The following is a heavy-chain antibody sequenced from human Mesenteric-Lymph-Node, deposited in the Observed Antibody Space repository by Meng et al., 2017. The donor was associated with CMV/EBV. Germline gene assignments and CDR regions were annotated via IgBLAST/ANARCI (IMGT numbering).Heavy chain of an antibody. Sequence: GESLKISCAASGFTFSSYAMHWVRQAPGKGLEWVAVISYDGSNKYYADSVKGRFTISRDNAKNSLYLQMNSLRAEDTAVYYCARAVEAKKGFFDYWGQGTLVTVSS. D-gene: IGHD1-26*01. J-gene: IGHJ4*02. V-gene: IGHV3-30-3*01. CDR1: GFTFSSYA. CDR3: ARAVEAKKGFFDY. CDR2: ISYDGSNK.